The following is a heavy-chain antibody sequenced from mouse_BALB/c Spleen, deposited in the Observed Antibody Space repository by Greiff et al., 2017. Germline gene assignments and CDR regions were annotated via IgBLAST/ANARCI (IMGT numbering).Heavy chain of an antibody. D-gene: IGHD2-1*01. CDR2: ISYSGST. J-gene: IGHJ3*01. Sequence: EVHLVESGPGLVKPSQSLSLTCTVTGYSITSDYAWNWIRQFPGNKLEWMGYISYSGSTSYNPSLKSRISITRDTSKNQFFLQLNSVTTEDTATYYCARGPDPPYGNYWFAYWGQGTLVTVSA. CDR1: GYSITSDYA. CDR3: ARGPDPPYGNYWFAY. V-gene: IGHV3-2*02.